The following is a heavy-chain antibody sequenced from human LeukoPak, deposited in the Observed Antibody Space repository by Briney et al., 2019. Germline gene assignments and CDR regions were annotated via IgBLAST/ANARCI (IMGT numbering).Heavy chain of an antibody. CDR2: ISSSGSTI. J-gene: IGHJ4*02. V-gene: IGHV3-11*01. Sequence: PGGSLRLSCAASGFTFSDYYMSWIRQAPGKGLEWVSYISSSGSTIYYADSVKGRFTISRDNAKNSLYLQMNSLRAEDTAVYYCAKVPYYDFWSGQQAFDYWGQGTLVSVSS. CDR1: GFTFSDYY. D-gene: IGHD3-3*01. CDR3: AKVPYYDFWSGQQAFDY.